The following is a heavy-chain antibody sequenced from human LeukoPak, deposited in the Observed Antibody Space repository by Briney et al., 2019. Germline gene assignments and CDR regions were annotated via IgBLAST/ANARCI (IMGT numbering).Heavy chain of an antibody. V-gene: IGHV3-30*03. Sequence: GGSLRLSCAASTFSLNTYGIHWVRQAPGKGLEWLAAISDDGSNKYYADSVKGRFTISRDNSKNTLYLQMNSLRAEDTAVYYCARRNHYESKEIDYWGQGTLVTVSS. CDR2: ISDDGSNK. CDR3: ARRNHYESKEIDY. J-gene: IGHJ4*02. CDR1: TFSLNTYG. D-gene: IGHD3-22*01.